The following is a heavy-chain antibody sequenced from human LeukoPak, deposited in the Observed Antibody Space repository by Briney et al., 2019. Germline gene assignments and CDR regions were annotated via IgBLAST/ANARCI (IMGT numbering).Heavy chain of an antibody. CDR2: IYTSGST. CDR1: GGSISSGSYY. Sequence: SETLSLTCTVSGGSISSGSYYWSWIRQPAGKGLEWIGRIYTSGSTNYNPSLKSRVTISVDTSKNQFSLKLSSVTAADTAVYYCARSRGRYFDWLYSYWGQGTLVTVSS. J-gene: IGHJ4*02. V-gene: IGHV4-61*02. D-gene: IGHD3-9*01. CDR3: ARSRGRYFDWLYSY.